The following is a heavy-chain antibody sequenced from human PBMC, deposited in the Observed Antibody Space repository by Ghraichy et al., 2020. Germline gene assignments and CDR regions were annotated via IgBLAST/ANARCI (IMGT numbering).Heavy chain of an antibody. J-gene: IGHJ4*02. V-gene: IGHV3-43*01. CDR2: ISWDGGST. D-gene: IGHD3-22*01. CDR1: GFTFDDYT. Sequence: GGSLRLSCAASGFTFDDYTMHWVRQAPGKGLEWVSLISWDGGSTYYADSVKGRFTISRDNSKNSLYLQMNSLRTEDTALYYCSKDGYDSSGYYFDYWGQGTLVTVSS. CDR3: SKDGYDSSGYYFDY.